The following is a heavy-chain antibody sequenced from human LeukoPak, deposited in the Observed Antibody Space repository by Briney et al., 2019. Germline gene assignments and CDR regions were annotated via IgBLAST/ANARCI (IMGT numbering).Heavy chain of an antibody. Sequence: ASMKVSCKSSGFTFTDYYIHWVRQAPGQGLEWVGYIGPHSSATSSPQEFQGRVTMTRDTSMSTAYMELTRLTSDDTAVYYCAREGNGLLSKDFDYWGQGTLVTVPS. CDR1: GFTFTDYY. J-gene: IGHJ4*02. CDR2: IGPHSSAT. V-gene: IGHV1-2*02. D-gene: IGHD2/OR15-2a*01. CDR3: AREGNGLLSKDFDY.